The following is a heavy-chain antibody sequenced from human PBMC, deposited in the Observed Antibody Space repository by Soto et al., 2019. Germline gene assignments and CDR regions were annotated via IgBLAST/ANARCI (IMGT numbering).Heavy chain of an antibody. V-gene: IGHV4-31*03. CDR2: IYYSGST. J-gene: IGHJ5*02. CDR1: GGSISSGGYY. CDR3: ARDLRPWGWFDP. D-gene: IGHD3-16*01. Sequence: PSETLSLTCTVSGGSISSGGYYWSWIRQHPGKGLEWIGYIYYSGSTYYNPSLKSRVTISVDTSKNQFSLKLSSVTAADTAVYYCARDLRPWGWFDPWGQGTLVTVSS.